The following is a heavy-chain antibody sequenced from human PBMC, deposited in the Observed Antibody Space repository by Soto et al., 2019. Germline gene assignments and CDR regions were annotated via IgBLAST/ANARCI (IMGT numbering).Heavy chain of an antibody. J-gene: IGHJ5*02. Sequence: AASVKVSCKASGGTFSSYTISWVRQAPGQGLEWMGRIIPILGIANYAQKFQGRVTITADKSTSTAYMELSSLRSEDTAVYYCARGELRPAGELNFSAPWARGPWDTVPS. CDR1: GGTFSSYT. CDR2: IIPILGIA. V-gene: IGHV1-69*02. D-gene: IGHD3-10*01. CDR3: ARGELRPAGELNFSAP.